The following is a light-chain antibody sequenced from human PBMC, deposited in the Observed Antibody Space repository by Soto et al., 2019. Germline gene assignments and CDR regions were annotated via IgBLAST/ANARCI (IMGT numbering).Light chain of an antibody. CDR3: QVWDSSSDRDVV. CDR1: NIGSKS. V-gene: IGLV3-21*04. J-gene: IGLJ2*01. CDR2: YDS. Sequence: SYELTQPPSVSVAPGKTARINCGGNNIGSKSVHWYQQKPGQAPVLVIYYDSDRPSGIPERLSGSNSGNTATLTISRVEAGDEADYYCQVWDSSSDRDVVFGGGTKLTVL.